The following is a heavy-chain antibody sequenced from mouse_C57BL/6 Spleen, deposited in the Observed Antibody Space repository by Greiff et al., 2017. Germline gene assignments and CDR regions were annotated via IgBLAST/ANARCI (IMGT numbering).Heavy chain of an antibody. V-gene: IGHV1-18*01. J-gene: IGHJ2*01. CDR2: INPNNGGT. CDR1: GYTFTDYN. CDR3: ARRTADGYPLDY. D-gene: IGHD2-3*01. Sequence: EVKLMESGPELVKPGASVKIPCKASGYTFTDYNMDWVKQSHGKSLEWIGDINPNNGGTIYNQKFKGKATLTVDKSSSTAYMELRSLTSEDTAVYYCARRTADGYPLDYWGQGTTLTVSS.